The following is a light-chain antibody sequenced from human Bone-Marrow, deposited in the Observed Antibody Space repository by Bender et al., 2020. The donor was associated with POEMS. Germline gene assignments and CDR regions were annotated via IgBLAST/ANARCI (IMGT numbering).Light chain of an antibody. V-gene: IGLV2-14*01. CDR2: EGT. CDR3: SSYTSSSTWV. J-gene: IGLJ3*02. Sequence: QSALAQPDSVSGSPGQSITISCTGTTSYNYVSWYQQHPGKAPKLVLYEGTKRPSGVSNRFSGSKSGNTASLTISGLQTEDEADYYCSSYTSSSTWVFGGGTKVTVL. CDR1: TSYNY.